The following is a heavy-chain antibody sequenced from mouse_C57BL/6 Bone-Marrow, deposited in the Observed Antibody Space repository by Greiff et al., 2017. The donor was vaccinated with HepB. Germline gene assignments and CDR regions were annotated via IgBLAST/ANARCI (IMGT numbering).Heavy chain of an antibody. Sequence: VQLQQPGAELVRPGTSVKLSCKASGYTFTSYWMHWVKQRPGQGLEWIGVIDPSDSYTNYNQKFKGKATLTVDTSSSTAYMQLSSLTSEDSAVYYRARDYGSRAMDYWGQGTSVTVSS. CDR2: IDPSDSYT. CDR3: ARDYGSRAMDY. D-gene: IGHD1-1*01. V-gene: IGHV1-59*01. J-gene: IGHJ4*01. CDR1: GYTFTSYW.